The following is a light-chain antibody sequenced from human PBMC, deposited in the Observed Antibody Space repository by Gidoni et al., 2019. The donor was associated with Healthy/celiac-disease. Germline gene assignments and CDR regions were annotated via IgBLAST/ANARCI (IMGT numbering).Light chain of an antibody. CDR1: SATIGAGYD. CDR2: GNS. Sequence: QSVLTQPPSVSGAPGQRVSNSCTGSSATIGAGYDVHWYQQLPGTAPKLLIYGNSNRPSAVPDPFSGSKSGTSASLAITGLQAEDEADYYCQSYDSSLSGWVFGGGTKLTVL. V-gene: IGLV1-40*01. CDR3: QSYDSSLSGWV. J-gene: IGLJ2*01.